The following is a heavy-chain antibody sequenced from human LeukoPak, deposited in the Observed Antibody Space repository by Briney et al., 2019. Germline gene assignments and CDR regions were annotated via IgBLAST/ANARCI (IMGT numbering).Heavy chain of an antibody. D-gene: IGHD3-9*01. CDR3: ARSGNILTGYYSP. J-gene: IGHJ5*02. Sequence: SETLSLTCTVSGGSISSYYWSWIRQPPGKGLEWIGYIYYGGSTNYNPSLKSRVTISVDTSRNQFSLKLSSVTAADTAVYYCARSGNILTGYYSPWGQGTLVTVSS. CDR1: GGSISSYY. V-gene: IGHV4-59*01. CDR2: IYYGGST.